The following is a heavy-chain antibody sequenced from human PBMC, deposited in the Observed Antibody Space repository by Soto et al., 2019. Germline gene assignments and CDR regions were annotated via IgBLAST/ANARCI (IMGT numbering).Heavy chain of an antibody. D-gene: IGHD5-12*01. Sequence: SETLSLTCSVSGRSISEINSYWGWIRQTPGEGLEWIGTIHHTGSTYYNPSLKSRVIISLDTSKNQFSLELSSVTAADTALYYCARPEGGYGSGYSWFDPWGQGTRVTVSS. CDR1: GRSISEINSY. CDR2: IHHTGST. CDR3: ARPEGGYGSGYSWFDP. J-gene: IGHJ5*02. V-gene: IGHV4-39*01.